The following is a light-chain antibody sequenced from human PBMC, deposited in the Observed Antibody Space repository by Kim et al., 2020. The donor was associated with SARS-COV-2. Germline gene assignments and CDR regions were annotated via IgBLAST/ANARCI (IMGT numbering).Light chain of an antibody. V-gene: IGKV1-39*01. Sequence: ASVGDRVTFTCLASQSISSYLNWYQQKPGKAPKLLIYAASSLQSGVPSRFSGSGSGTDFTLTISSLQPEDFSTYYCQQSYSTRITFGQGTRLEIK. J-gene: IGKJ5*01. CDR2: AAS. CDR1: QSISSY. CDR3: QQSYSTRIT.